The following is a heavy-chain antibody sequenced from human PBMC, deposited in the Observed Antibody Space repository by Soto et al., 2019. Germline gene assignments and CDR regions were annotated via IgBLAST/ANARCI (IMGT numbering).Heavy chain of an antibody. CDR1: GGSISSNSYY. D-gene: IGHD3-16*01. J-gene: IGHJ4*02. CDR3: ARHAAYDSVWGKSDGSDY. V-gene: IGHV4-39*01. CDR2: MYYSGAT. Sequence: QLQLQESGPGLVKPSETLSLACTVSGGSISSNSYYWDWIRQPPGKGLEWLGSMYYSGATYHNPTLQRRVTISVATSKNHFSLHLSSVTAADTAVYYCARHAAYDSVWGKSDGSDYWGQGTLVTVSS.